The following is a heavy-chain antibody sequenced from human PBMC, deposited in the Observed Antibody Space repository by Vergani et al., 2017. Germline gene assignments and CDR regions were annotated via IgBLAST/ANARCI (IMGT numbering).Heavy chain of an antibody. V-gene: IGHV4-39*01. Sequence: QVQLQESGPGLVKPSETLSLTCTVSGGSISSYYWGWIRQPPGKGLEWIGSIYYSGSTYYNPSLKSRVTISVDTSKNQFSLKLSSVTAADTAVYYCARLGHYDFWSGYYGIDYWGQGTLVTVSS. CDR2: IYYSGST. CDR3: ARLGHYDFWSGYYGIDY. J-gene: IGHJ4*02. D-gene: IGHD3-3*01. CDR1: GGSISSYY.